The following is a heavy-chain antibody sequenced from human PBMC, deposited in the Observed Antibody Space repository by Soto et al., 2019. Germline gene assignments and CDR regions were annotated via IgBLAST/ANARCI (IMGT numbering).Heavy chain of an antibody. CDR2: ISRTSNYI. J-gene: IGHJ4*02. V-gene: IGHV3-21*01. D-gene: IGHD3-3*01. CDR3: ASGVFGLVSPVIGGY. Sequence: PXESLSLCCAASGFTVSSYSMNWVRQAPGKGLEWVSSISRTSNYIYYTDSVKGRFTISRDNAKNSIYLQMNSLRAEDTATYYCASGVFGLVSPVIGGYWGQGTLVTVSS. CDR1: GFTVSSYS.